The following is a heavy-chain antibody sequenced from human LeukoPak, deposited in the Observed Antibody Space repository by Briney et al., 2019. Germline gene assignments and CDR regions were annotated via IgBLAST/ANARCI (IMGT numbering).Heavy chain of an antibody. CDR1: GGTFSSYA. J-gene: IGHJ5*02. D-gene: IGHD3-3*01. Sequence: SVKVSCKASGGTFSSYAISWVRQAPGQGLEWMGGIIPIFGTANYAQKFQGRVTITTDESTSTAYMELSSLRSEDTAVDYCARDTYYDFWSGYYSNNWFDPWGQGTLVTVSS. CDR2: IIPIFGTA. CDR3: ARDTYYDFWSGYYSNNWFDP. V-gene: IGHV1-69*05.